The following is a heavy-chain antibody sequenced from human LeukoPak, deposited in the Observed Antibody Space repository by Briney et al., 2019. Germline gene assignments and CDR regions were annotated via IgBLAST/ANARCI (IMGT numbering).Heavy chain of an antibody. J-gene: IGHJ4*02. CDR1: GGSISSYY. CDR2: IYYSGST. V-gene: IGHV4-59*01. D-gene: IGHD2-8*01. CDR3: AKDPDCTSGICYTFFDY. Sequence: SETLSLTCTVSGGSISSYYWSWIRQPPGKGLEWIGYIYYSGSTNYNPSLKSRVTISVDTSKNQFSLKLSSVTAADTAVYYCAKDPDCTSGICYTFFDYWGQGTLVTVSS.